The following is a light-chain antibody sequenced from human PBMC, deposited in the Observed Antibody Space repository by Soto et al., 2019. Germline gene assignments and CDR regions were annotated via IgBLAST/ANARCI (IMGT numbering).Light chain of an antibody. Sequence: ILRTQSPATLSVSPGQRATLSCRASQSVSNNLAWYQQKPGQAPRLLIYDASTRATGIPARFSGSGSGTEFSLTSSGLQAEDFAVYYCQQYNNWPPWTFGQGTTVEIK. CDR2: DAS. V-gene: IGKV3-15*01. J-gene: IGKJ1*01. CDR1: QSVSNN. CDR3: QQYNNWPPWT.